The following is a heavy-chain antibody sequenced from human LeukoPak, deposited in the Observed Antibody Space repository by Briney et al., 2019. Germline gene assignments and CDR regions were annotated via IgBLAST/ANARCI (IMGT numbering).Heavy chain of an antibody. CDR3: ARERGCSSTSCYSSYYYYMDV. Sequence: SETLSLTCTVSGGSISSYYWSWIRQPAGKGLEWIGRIYTSGSTNYNPSLKSRVTMSVDTSKNQFSLKLSSVTAADTAVYYCARERGCSSTSCYSSYYYYMDVWGKGTTVTVSS. V-gene: IGHV4-4*07. J-gene: IGHJ6*03. CDR2: IYTSGST. D-gene: IGHD2-2*02. CDR1: GGSISSYY.